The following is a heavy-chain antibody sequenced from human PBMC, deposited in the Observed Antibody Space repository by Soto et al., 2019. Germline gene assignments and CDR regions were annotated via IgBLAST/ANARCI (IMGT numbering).Heavy chain of an antibody. V-gene: IGHV1-46*03. CDR3: ARDEYEGHLRWFDP. D-gene: IGHD3-16*01. J-gene: IGHJ5*02. Sequence: ASVKVSCKSSGYTFTSYYMHWVRQALGQGLEWMGIINPSGSSTSYAQKFQGSVTMTRDTSTSTVYMELSSLRSEDTAVYYCARDEYEGHLRWFDPWGQGTLVTVSS. CDR1: GYTFTSYY. CDR2: INPSGSST.